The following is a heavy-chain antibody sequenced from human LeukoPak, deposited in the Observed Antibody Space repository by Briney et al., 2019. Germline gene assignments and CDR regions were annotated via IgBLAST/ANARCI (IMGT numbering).Heavy chain of an antibody. CDR3: ARGRGRNMVRNFYYYMDV. CDR1: GGSFSGYY. V-gene: IGHV4-34*01. CDR2: INHSGST. D-gene: IGHD3-10*01. J-gene: IGHJ6*03. Sequence: PPETLSLTCAVYGGSFSGYYWSWIRQPPGKGLEWIGEINHSGSTNYNPSLKSRVTISVDTSKNQFSLKLSSVTAADTAVYYCARGRGRNMVRNFYYYMDVWGKGTTVTVSS.